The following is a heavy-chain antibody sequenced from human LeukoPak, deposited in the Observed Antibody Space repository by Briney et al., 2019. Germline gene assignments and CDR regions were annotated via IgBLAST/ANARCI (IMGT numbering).Heavy chain of an antibody. CDR1: GYTFTGYY. CDR3: ARDLAQLWSDFDY. V-gene: IGHV1-2*02. Sequence: ASVKVSCKASGYTFTGYYMHWVRQAPGQGLEWMGWINPNSGGTNYAQKFQGRVTMTRDTSISTAYMELSRLRSDDTAVYYCARDLAQLWSDFDYWGQGTLVTVSS. CDR2: INPNSGGT. J-gene: IGHJ4*02. D-gene: IGHD5-18*01.